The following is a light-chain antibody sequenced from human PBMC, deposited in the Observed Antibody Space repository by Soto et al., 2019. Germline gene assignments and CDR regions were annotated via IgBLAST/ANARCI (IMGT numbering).Light chain of an antibody. CDR2: DAS. J-gene: IGKJ4*01. Sequence: EIVLTQSPATLSLSPGERATLSCRASQSVGRHLAWYQQKPGQAPRLLISDASNRATGIPARFSGSGFGTDFTLTISSLEPEDFAVYYCQQRSNWPPGLTFGGGTKVEIK. CDR1: QSVGRH. V-gene: IGKV3-11*01. CDR3: QQRSNWPPGLT.